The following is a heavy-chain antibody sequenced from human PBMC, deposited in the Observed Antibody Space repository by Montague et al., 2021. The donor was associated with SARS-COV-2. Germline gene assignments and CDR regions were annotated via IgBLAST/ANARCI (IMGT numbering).Heavy chain of an antibody. J-gene: IGHJ4*02. CDR3: AGVRFNAWHYFDY. CDR2: IFTSGNT. CDR1: DGSITSDNYY. Sequence: TLSLTCTVSDGSITSDNYYWSWIRQPAGKGLEWIGRIFTSGNTDYNPSIRGRLTMSLYNSESQFSLKLNSGTAADTAIYYCAGVRFNAWHYFDYWGPGILVTVSS. V-gene: IGHV4-61*02. D-gene: IGHD3-10*01.